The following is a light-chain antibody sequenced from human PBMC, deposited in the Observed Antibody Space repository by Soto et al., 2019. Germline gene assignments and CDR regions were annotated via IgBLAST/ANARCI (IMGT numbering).Light chain of an antibody. V-gene: IGKV1-5*03. CDR3: QQYSTKSWT. CDR1: QSISGW. Sequence: DIQMTQSPSTLSAFVGDRVTISCRASQSISGWLAWYQQKPGKAPKLLIYKATSLEIGVPSRFSGSGSGTEFTLTISSLQPDDSATYYCQQYSTKSWTFGPGTKVEIK. CDR2: KAT. J-gene: IGKJ1*01.